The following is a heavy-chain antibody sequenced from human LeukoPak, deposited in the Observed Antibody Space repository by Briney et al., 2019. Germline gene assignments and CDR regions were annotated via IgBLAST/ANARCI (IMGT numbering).Heavy chain of an antibody. V-gene: IGHV3-23*01. D-gene: IGHD5-18*01. CDR3: AKDFPVGGFMYGDPFDY. J-gene: IGHJ4*02. Sequence: PGGSLRLSCAASGFTFSSYGMNWVRQAPGKGLQWVSGISASGDKTYYADSVKGRFTISRDNSKNTLYLQVNSLRAEDTALYYCAKDFPVGGFMYGDPFDYWGQGTLVTVSS. CDR2: ISASGDKT. CDR1: GFTFSSYG.